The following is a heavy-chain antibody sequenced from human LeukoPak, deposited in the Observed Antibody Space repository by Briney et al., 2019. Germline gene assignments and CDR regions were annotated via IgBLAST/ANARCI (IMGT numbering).Heavy chain of an antibody. V-gene: IGHV1-69*05. CDR1: GGTFSSYA. J-gene: IGHJ5*02. CDR3: ARDLWDTAIDNWFDP. Sequence: SSVKVSCKASGGTFSSYAISWVRQAPGQGIEWMGRISPIFGAANYAQKFQGRVTITTDESTSTAYMELSSLRSEDTAVYYCARDLWDTAIDNWFDPWGQGTLVTVSS. CDR2: ISPIFGAA. D-gene: IGHD5-18*01.